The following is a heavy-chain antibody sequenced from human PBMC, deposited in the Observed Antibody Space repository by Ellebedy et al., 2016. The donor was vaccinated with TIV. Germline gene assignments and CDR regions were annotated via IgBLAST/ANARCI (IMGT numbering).Heavy chain of an antibody. V-gene: IGHV1-18*04. D-gene: IGHD2-2*01. CDR2: ISAYNGNT. Sequence: AASVKVSCKASGYTFTSYGISWVRQAPGQGLEWMGWISAYNGNTKYAQKLQGRVTMTTDTSTSTVYMELRSLRSDDSAMYYCTRDCSSSACHAYYYYYGMDVWGQGTSVTVSS. CDR3: TRDCSSSACHAYYYYYGMDV. J-gene: IGHJ6*02. CDR1: GYTFTSYG.